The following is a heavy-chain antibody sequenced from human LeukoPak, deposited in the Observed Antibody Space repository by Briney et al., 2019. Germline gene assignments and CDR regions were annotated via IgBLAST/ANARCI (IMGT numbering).Heavy chain of an antibody. CDR1: GFTFISYS. D-gene: IGHD4-17*01. V-gene: IGHV3-21*01. J-gene: IGHJ4*02. Sequence: GGSLRLSFAASGFTFISYSMNWVRQAPGKGLEWVSSIRSSDTYIYYADSVRGRFTISRDNAKNSLYLQMNSLRAEDTAVYYCARASAMTTVMFYWGQGTLVTVSS. CDR2: IRSSDTYI. CDR3: ARASAMTTVMFY.